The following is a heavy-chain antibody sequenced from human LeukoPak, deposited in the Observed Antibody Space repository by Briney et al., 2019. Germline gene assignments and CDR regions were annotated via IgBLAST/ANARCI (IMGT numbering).Heavy chain of an antibody. D-gene: IGHD2-2*03. CDR1: GGCISSTTSY. CDR2: IYYSGST. CDR3: ARHGSTDYFDN. V-gene: IGHV4-39*01. Sequence: PSETLSLTCAVSGGCISSTTSYWGWIRQPPGKGLEWIGRIYYSGSTFYNPSLKSRVTISVDTSKNQFSLTLTSATAADTAVYYCARHGSTDYFDNWGQGTLVTVSS. J-gene: IGHJ4*02.